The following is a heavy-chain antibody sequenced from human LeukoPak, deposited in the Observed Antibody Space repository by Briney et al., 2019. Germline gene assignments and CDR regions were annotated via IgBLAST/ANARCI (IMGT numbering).Heavy chain of an antibody. Sequence: GGSLRLSCAASGFTFSSYEMNWVRQAPGKGLEWVSVISGSGDSTYYADSVKGRFTISRDNSKNTLYLQMNSLRAEDTAVYYCAKGPPGDYSDLSRPAGWRYFDFWGQGTLVTVSS. CDR2: ISGSGDST. J-gene: IGHJ4*02. CDR3: AKGPPGDYSDLSRPAGWRYFDF. V-gene: IGHV3-23*01. D-gene: IGHD4-17*01. CDR1: GFTFSSYE.